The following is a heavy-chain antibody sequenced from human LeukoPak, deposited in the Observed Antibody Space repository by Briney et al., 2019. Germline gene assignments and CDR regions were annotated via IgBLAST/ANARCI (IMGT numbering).Heavy chain of an antibody. J-gene: IGHJ4*02. D-gene: IGHD4-23*01. CDR3: ARGPTVVMWAYFDY. V-gene: IGHV3-21*04. CDR1: GFNFSSYS. Sequence: PGGSLRLSCAGSGFNFSSYSMSWVRQAPWKGLEFVSSISSSSSFIYYADSVKGRFTISRDNAKNSLYLQMNSLRAEDTAVYYCARGPTVVMWAYFDYWGQGTLVTVSS. CDR2: ISSSSSFI.